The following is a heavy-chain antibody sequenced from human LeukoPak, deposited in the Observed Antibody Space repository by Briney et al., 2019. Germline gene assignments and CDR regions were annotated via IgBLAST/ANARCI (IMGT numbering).Heavy chain of an antibody. CDR1: GFTFSSSS. V-gene: IGHV3-21*01. CDR2: ISSGSSYI. CDR3: ASERYNWNYAFDY. Sequence: GGSLRLSCAASGFTFSSSSVTWVRQAPGKGLEWVSSISSGSSYIYYADPLKGRFTVSRDNAKNSLYLQMNSLRAVDTAVYYCASERYNWNYAFDYWGQGILVTVSS. D-gene: IGHD1-7*01. J-gene: IGHJ4*02.